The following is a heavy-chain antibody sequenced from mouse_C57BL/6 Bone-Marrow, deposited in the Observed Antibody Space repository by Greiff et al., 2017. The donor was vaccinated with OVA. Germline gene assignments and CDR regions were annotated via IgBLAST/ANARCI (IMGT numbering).Heavy chain of an antibody. Sequence: VQLQQPGAELVRPGSSVQLSCQASGYTFTSYWLDWVQPRPGQGLEWIGNIYPSDSETHYNQKFKDTATLTVAKSSSPAYMQLSSLTSEDSAVYYCARSPYYSNYWYFDVWGTGTTVTVSS. J-gene: IGHJ1*03. D-gene: IGHD2-5*01. CDR2: IYPSDSET. CDR1: GYTFTSYW. V-gene: IGHV1-61*01. CDR3: ARSPYYSNYWYFDV.